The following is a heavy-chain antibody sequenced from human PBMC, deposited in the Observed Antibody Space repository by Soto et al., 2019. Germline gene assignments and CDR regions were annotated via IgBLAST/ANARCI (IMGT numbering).Heavy chain of an antibody. CDR3: ARVLSARYSGSYADAFDI. CDR1: GYTFTSYG. CDR2: ISAYNGNT. J-gene: IGHJ3*02. V-gene: IGHV1-18*01. Sequence: ASVKVSCKASGYTFTSYGISWVRQAPGQGLEWMGWISAYNGNTNYAQKLQGRVTMTTDTSTSTAYMELRSLRSDDTAGYYCARVLSARYSGSYADAFDIWGQGTMVTVSS. D-gene: IGHD1-26*01.